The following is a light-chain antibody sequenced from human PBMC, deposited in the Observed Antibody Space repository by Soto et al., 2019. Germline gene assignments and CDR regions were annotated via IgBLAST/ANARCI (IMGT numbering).Light chain of an antibody. CDR3: QHYGRPPLMYT. V-gene: IGKV3-20*01. Sequence: EIVLTQSPGTLSLSPGERATLSCRASQSLTSNFLAWYQQKPGQAPRLLMYGASTRAAGVPDRFSGSGSGTDFTLTITRLEPEDFAVYYCQHYGRPPLMYTFGQGTKLGVK. CDR1: QSLTSNF. CDR2: GAS. J-gene: IGKJ2*01.